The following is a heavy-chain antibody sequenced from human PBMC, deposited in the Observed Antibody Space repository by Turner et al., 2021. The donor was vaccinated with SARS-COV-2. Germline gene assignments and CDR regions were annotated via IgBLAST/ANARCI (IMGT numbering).Heavy chain of an antibody. V-gene: IGHV3-21*02. D-gene: IGHD3-10*01. J-gene: IGHJ4*02. CDR1: GFLFRSYS. CDR2: INSGSSYI. CDR3: ARGRDYYGSGTYYNYDY. Sequence: VQLVESGGGLVKPGGSLRLSCAAPGFLFRSYSMNWVRQAPEKGLEWVASINSGSSYIYYADSLKGRVTISRDNTKRSLLQQMNSLRVEDTAVYYCARGRDYYGSGTYYNYDYWGQGTLVTVSS.